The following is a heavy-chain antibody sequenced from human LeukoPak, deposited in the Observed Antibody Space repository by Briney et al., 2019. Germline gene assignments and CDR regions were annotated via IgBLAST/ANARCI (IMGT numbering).Heavy chain of an antibody. J-gene: IGHJ4*02. CDR1: GFTFINYD. D-gene: IGHD6-19*01. V-gene: IGHV3-13*01. CDR3: ARGGIQVSGIDEFDY. Sequence: GGSLRLSCAASGFTFINYDMHWVRQVIGKGMEWVSAVGIRGDTHYSGSVKGRFTISRENAESSLYLQMNSLRAEDTAVYYCARGGIQVSGIDEFDYWGQGTLVTVSS. CDR2: VGIRGDT.